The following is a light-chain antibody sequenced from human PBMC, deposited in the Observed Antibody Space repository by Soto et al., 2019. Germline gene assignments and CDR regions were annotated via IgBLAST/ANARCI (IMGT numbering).Light chain of an antibody. Sequence: QPVLTQPAAVSGSPGQSRTISFTETSMDIAPYNYVSWYQQHPGKAPKLIIYEVSYRPSGISNRFSGSKSGNTASLTISGLQAEDEADYYCSSYTSSTNYVFGTGTKVTVL. V-gene: IGLV2-14*01. CDR3: SSYTSSTNYV. CDR2: EVS. J-gene: IGLJ1*01. CDR1: SMDIAPYNY.